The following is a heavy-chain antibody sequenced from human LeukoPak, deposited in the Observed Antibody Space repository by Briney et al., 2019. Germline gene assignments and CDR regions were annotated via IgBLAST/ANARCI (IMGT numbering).Heavy chain of an antibody. Sequence: PGGSLRLSCAASGFTFSSYSMNWVRQAPGKGLEWVSSISGSSSYIYYADSVKGRFTISRDNAKNSLYLQMNSLRAEDTAVYYCARGAHSSSWYGYWGQGTLVTVSS. J-gene: IGHJ4*02. CDR1: GFTFSSYS. D-gene: IGHD6-13*01. CDR2: ISGSSSYI. V-gene: IGHV3-21*01. CDR3: ARGAHSSSWYGY.